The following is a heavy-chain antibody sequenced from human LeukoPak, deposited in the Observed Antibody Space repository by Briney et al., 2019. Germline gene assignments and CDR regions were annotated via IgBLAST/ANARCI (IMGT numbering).Heavy chain of an antibody. D-gene: IGHD4-17*01. CDR1: GFTFNTYA. CDR3: ATNSTVTRVGFDY. CDR2: LSNTGGNS. Sequence: PGGSLRLSCAASGFTFNTYAMNWVRQAPGKGLEWVSALSNTGGNSYYADSVRARFTISRDNSKNTLYLRMDSLRAEDMAVYYCATNSTVTRVGFDYWGQGTLVTVSS. J-gene: IGHJ4*02. V-gene: IGHV3-23*01.